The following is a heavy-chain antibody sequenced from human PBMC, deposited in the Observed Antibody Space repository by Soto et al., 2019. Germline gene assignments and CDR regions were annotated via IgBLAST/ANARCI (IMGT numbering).Heavy chain of an antibody. CDR2: IYPSDSDT. J-gene: IGHJ3*02. CDR1: GYTFPTFW. V-gene: IGHV5-51*01. Sequence: GESLKISCKCSGYTFPTFWIGWVRQMPGKGLEWMGIIYPSDSDTRYSPSFQGQVTISADKSISTAYLQWSSLKASDTAMYYCARVGCYSSTCYPNDGFHTWGQGTMVTFSS. CDR3: ARVGCYSSTCYPNDGFHT. D-gene: IGHD2-2*01.